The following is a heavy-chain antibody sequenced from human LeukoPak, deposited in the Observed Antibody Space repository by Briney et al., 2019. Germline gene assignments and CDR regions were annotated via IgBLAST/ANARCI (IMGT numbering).Heavy chain of an antibody. V-gene: IGHV3-23*01. CDR3: AKDHAVGGAFDI. CDR1: GFTFSSYG. J-gene: IGHJ3*02. CDR2: ISGSGGST. Sequence: PGGSLRLSCAASGFTFSSYGMSWVRQAPGKGLEWVSAISGSGGSTYYADSVKGRFTISRDNSKNTLYLQMNSLRAEDTAVYYCAKDHAVGGAFDIWGQGTMVTVSS. D-gene: IGHD3-16*01.